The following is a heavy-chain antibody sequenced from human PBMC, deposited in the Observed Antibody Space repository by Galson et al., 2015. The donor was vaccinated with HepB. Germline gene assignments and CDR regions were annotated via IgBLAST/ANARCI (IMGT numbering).Heavy chain of an antibody. CDR3: TRQSGSYPIFDY. J-gene: IGHJ4*02. CDR2: IRSKAYGGTT. Sequence: SLRLSCAASGFTFGDYAMSWVRQAPGKGLGWVGFIRSKAYGGTTEYAASVKGRFTISRDDSKSIAYLQMNSLKTEDTAVYYCTRQSGSYPIFDYWGQGTLVTVSS. D-gene: IGHD1-26*01. V-gene: IGHV3-49*04. CDR1: GFTFGDYA.